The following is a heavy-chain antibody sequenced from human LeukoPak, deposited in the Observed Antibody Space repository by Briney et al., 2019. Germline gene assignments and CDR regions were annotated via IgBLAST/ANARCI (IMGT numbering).Heavy chain of an antibody. V-gene: IGHV3-23*01. CDR1: GFNVTTNY. D-gene: IGHD3-22*01. J-gene: IGHJ4*02. CDR3: AKASSGYYAFDY. CDR2: ISPGGHST. Sequence: PGGSLRLSCAASGFNVTTNYMSWVRQAPGKGLEWVSTISPGGHSTYYADSVKGRFTISSDNSEKTLNLQMSSLRVEDTAVYYCAKASSGYYAFDYWGQGTLVTVSP.